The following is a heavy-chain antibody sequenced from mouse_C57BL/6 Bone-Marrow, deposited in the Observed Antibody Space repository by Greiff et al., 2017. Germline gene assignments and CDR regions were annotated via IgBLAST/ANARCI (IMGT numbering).Heavy chain of an antibody. CDR1: GYTFTSYW. CDR3: ARFGTTVVSYYAMDD. D-gene: IGHD1-1*01. Sequence: VKLQQPGAELVMPGASVKLSCKASGYTFTSYWMHWVKQRPGQGLEWIGEIDPSDSYTNYNQKFKGKSTLTVDKSSSTAYMQLSSLTSEDSAVYYCARFGTTVVSYYAMDDWGQGTSVTVSS. CDR2: IDPSDSYT. V-gene: IGHV1-69*01. J-gene: IGHJ4*01.